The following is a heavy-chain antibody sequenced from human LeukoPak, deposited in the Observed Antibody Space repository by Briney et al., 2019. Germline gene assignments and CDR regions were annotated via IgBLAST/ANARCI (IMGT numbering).Heavy chain of an antibody. CDR2: ISYDGSNK. V-gene: IGHV3-30*04. CDR3: ARDYYDILTGYDNWFDP. D-gene: IGHD3-9*01. Sequence: GGSLGLSCAASGFTFSSYAMHWVRQAPGKGLEWVAVISYDGSNKYYADSVKGRFTISRDNSKNTLYLQMNSLRAEDTAVYYCARDYYDILTGYDNWFDPWGQGTLVTVSS. CDR1: GFTFSSYA. J-gene: IGHJ5*02.